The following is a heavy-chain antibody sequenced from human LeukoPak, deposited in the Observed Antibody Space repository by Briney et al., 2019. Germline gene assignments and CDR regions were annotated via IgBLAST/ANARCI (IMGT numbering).Heavy chain of an antibody. J-gene: IGHJ3*02. CDR1: GFTSSAYW. V-gene: IGHV3-74*01. D-gene: IGHD1-26*01. Sequence: GGSLRLSCAASGFTSSAYWMHWVRQVPGKGLVWVSRINSDVSTTNYADSVKGRFTISRDNAKNTIYLQMNSLRAEDTAVYYCAIYGRYRAFDIWGPGTVVTVSS. CDR2: INSDVSTT. CDR3: AIYGRYRAFDI.